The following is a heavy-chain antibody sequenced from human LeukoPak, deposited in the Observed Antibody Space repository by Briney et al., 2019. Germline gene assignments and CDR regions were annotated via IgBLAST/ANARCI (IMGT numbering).Heavy chain of an antibody. J-gene: IGHJ6*03. CDR3: AKRGITMVRGVNYYYYYMDV. CDR2: ISGSGGST. V-gene: IGHV3-23*01. CDR1: GFTFSSYA. D-gene: IGHD3-10*01. Sequence: GGSLRLSCAASGFTFSSYAMSWVRQAPGKGLEWVSAISGSGGSTYYADSVKGRFTISRDNSKNTLYLQMNSLRAEDTAVYYCAKRGITMVRGVNYYYYYMDVWGKGTTVTVSS.